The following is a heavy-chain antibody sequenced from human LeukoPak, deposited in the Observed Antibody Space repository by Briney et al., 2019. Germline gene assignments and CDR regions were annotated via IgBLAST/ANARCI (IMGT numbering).Heavy chain of an antibody. CDR3: ARAEYSSGWYQDY. CDR1: RFTFSSYG. D-gene: IGHD6-19*01. CDR2: ISYDGSNK. Sequence: ARYLRLYCAASRFTFSSYGMDWVRQAPGKGLEWVAVISYDGSNKYYADSVKGRFTIARDNSKNTLYLQMNSLKAEETAVYYCARAEYSSGWYQDYWGQGTLVTVSS. J-gene: IGHJ4*02. V-gene: IGHV3-30*03.